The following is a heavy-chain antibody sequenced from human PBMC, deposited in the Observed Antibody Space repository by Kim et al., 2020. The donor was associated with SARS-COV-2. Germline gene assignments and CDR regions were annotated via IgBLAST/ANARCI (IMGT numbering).Heavy chain of an antibody. CDR1: GFTFSSYG. D-gene: IGHD3-3*01. CDR2: ISYDGSNK. J-gene: IGHJ6*02. Sequence: GGSLRLSCAASGFTFSSYGMHWVRQAPGKGLEWVAVISYDGSNKYYADSVKGRFTISRDNSKNTLYLQMNSLRAEDTAVYYCAKDLMYYDSWSGYSSRYYGMDVWGHGTTVTVSS. CDR3: AKDLMYYDSWSGYSSRYYGMDV. V-gene: IGHV3-30*18.